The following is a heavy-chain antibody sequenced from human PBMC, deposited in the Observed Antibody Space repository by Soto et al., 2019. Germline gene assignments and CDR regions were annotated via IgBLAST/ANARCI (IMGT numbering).Heavy chain of an antibody. Sequence: QVQLVQSGAEVKKPGSSVKVSCKASGGTFSSYAISWVRQVPGQGLEWMGGIIPIFGTANYAQKFQGRVTITADESASTAYMELSSLRSEDTAVYYCARGAGWYYYYGMDVWGQGTTVTVSS. D-gene: IGHD6-19*01. CDR3: ARGAGWYYYYGMDV. V-gene: IGHV1-69*01. CDR1: GGTFSSYA. J-gene: IGHJ6*02. CDR2: IIPIFGTA.